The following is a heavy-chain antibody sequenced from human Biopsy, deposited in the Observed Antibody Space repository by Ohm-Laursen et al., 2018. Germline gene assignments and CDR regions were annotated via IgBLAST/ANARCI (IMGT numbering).Heavy chain of an antibody. V-gene: IGHV3-9*01. CDR3: ARDTGTMVRGVLYQ. CDR2: IKWNSGKI. CDR1: GFSFDNYV. Sequence: SLRLSCAASGFSFDNYVMHWVRQVPGKGLEWVSGIKWNSGKIDYADSVKGRFTISRDNAKNSLYLHMNSLRTEDSAFYYCARDTGTMVRGVLYQWGQGTQVTVSS. J-gene: IGHJ4*02. D-gene: IGHD3-10*01.